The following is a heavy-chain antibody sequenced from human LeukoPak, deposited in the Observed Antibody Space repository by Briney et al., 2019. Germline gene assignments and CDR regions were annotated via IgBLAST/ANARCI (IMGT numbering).Heavy chain of an antibody. D-gene: IGHD3-22*01. J-gene: IGHJ4*02. CDR3: ARRTTEKYYYDSSGYTPPFDY. V-gene: IGHV4-39*01. CDR2: IYYSGST. CDR1: GGSISSSSYY. Sequence: SETLSLTCTVSGGSISSSSYYWGWIRQPPGKGLEWIGSIYYSGSTYYNPSLKSRVTISVDTSKNQFSLKLSSVTAADTAVYYCARRTTEKYYYDSSGYTPPFDYWGQGTLVTVSS.